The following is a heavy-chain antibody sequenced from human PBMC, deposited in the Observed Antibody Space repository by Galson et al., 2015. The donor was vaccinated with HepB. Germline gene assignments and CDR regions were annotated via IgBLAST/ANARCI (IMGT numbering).Heavy chain of an antibody. V-gene: IGHV3-7*03. D-gene: IGHD2-21*01. Sequence: SLRLSCAASGFGFSSYWMSWVRQAPGKGPEWVANIKHDGNEKYYVDSVKGRFTISRDNAKNSLYLQMNSLRAEDTAVYYCARDRRRTGAYYFDFWGQGTLITVSS. CDR3: ARDRRRTGAYYFDF. J-gene: IGHJ4*02. CDR2: IKHDGNEK. CDR1: GFGFSSYW.